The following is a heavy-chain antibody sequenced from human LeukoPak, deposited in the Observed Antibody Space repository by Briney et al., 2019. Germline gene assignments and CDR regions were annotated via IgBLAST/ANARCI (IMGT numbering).Heavy chain of an antibody. CDR3: ARVATMVRGSNGMDV. CDR2: IYYSGST. Sequence: PSETLSLTCTVSGGSINNYYWTWIRQPPGKGLEWIGYIYYSGSTNYNPSLRSRATISVDTSKKQFSLNLSSVTAADTALYYCARVATMVRGSNGMDVWGKGTTVTVSS. J-gene: IGHJ6*04. V-gene: IGHV4-59*01. D-gene: IGHD3-10*01. CDR1: GGSINNYY.